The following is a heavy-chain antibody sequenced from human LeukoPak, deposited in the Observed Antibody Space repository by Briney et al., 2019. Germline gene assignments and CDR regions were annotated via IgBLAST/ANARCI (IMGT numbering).Heavy chain of an antibody. V-gene: IGHV1-2*02. D-gene: IGHD1-26*01. CDR3: ARATVGELLLAS. Sequence: ASVKVSCKASGYTFTGYYMHWVRQAPGQGLEWMGWINPNSGGTNYAQKFQGRVTMTRDTSISTAYMELSRLRSYDTAVYYCARATVGELLLASWGQGTLVTVPS. CDR1: GYTFTGYY. CDR2: INPNSGGT. J-gene: IGHJ5*02.